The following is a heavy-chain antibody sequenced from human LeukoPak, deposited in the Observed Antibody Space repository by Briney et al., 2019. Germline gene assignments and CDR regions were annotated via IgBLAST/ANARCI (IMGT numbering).Heavy chain of an antibody. CDR1: GGSISSGDYY. CDR3: ARVPTGYCSGGSCYPGGMDV. V-gene: IGHV4-30-4*01. J-gene: IGHJ6*02. D-gene: IGHD2-15*01. CDR2: IYYSGST. Sequence: SQTLSLTCTVSGGSISSGDYYWSWIRQPPGKGLEWIGYIYYSGSTYYNPSLKSRVTISVDTSKNQFSLKLSSVTAADTAVYYCARVPTGYCSGGSCYPGGMDVWGQGTTVTVS.